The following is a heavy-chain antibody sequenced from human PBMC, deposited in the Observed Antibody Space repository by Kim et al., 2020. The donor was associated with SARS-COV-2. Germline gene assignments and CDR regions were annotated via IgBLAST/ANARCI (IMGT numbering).Heavy chain of an antibody. Sequence: SETLSLTCTVSGGSISSGGYYWSWIRQHPGKGLEWIGYIYYSGSTYYNPSLKSRVTISVDTSKNQFSLKLSSVTAADTAVYYCARNGGYDSSGWNWFDPWGQGTLVTVSS. CDR2: IYYSGST. D-gene: IGHD3-22*01. V-gene: IGHV4-31*03. CDR3: ARNGGYDSSGWNWFDP. J-gene: IGHJ5*02. CDR1: GGSISSGGYY.